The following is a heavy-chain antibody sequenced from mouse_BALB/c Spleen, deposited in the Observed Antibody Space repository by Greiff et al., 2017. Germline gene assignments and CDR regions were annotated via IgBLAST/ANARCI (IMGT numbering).Heavy chain of an antibody. J-gene: IGHJ2*01. D-gene: IGHD3-1*01. Sequence: EVQGVESGGGLVQPGGSRKLSCAASGFTFSSFGMHWVRQAPEKGLEWVAYISSGSSTIYYADTVKGRFTISRDNPKNTLFLQMTSLRSEDTAMYYCARWARATNYFDYWGQGTTLTVSS. CDR3: ARWARATNYFDY. V-gene: IGHV5-17*02. CDR1: GFTFSSFG. CDR2: ISSGSSTI.